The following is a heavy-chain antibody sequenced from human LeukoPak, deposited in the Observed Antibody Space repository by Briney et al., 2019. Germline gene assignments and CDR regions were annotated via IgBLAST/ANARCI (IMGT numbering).Heavy chain of an antibody. CDR3: ARYCSGGSCPNDAFDI. D-gene: IGHD2-15*01. Sequence: PGRSLRLSCAASGFTFSSYAMHWVRQAPGKGLEWVAVISYDGSNKYYADSVKGRFTISRDNSKNTLYLQMNSLRAEDTAVYYCARYCSGGSCPNDAFDIWGQGTMVTLSS. CDR1: GFTFSSYA. J-gene: IGHJ3*02. V-gene: IGHV3-30-3*01. CDR2: ISYDGSNK.